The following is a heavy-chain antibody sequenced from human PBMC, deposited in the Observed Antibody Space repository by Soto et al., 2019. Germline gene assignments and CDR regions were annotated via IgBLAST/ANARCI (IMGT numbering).Heavy chain of an antibody. D-gene: IGHD3-22*01. V-gene: IGHV1-46*01. J-gene: IGHJ6*02. CDR3: AMNYYDSSGYPSYYYCMDV. CDR1: GYTFTSYY. CDR2: INPSGGST. Sequence: ASVKVSCKASGYTFTSYYIHWVRQAPGQGLEWMGIINPSGGSTSYARKFQGRVTMSRDTSTSTVYMELSSLRSEDTAVYYCAMNYYDSSGYPSYYYCMDVWGQGTTGTVSS.